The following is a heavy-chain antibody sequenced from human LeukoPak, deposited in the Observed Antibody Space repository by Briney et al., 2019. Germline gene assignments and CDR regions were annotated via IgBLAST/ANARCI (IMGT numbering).Heavy chain of an antibody. J-gene: IGHJ4*02. CDR3: ARDFGDKNDWYHDY. CDR1: GFTFSSYW. V-gene: IGHV3-7*01. Sequence: PGGFLRLSCAASGFTFSSYWMSRVRQAPGKGLEWVADIKQDGSKEYYVDSVRGRFTISRDNAKNSLYLQMNSLRAEDTAVYYCARDFGDKNDWYHDYWGQGTLVTVSS. D-gene: IGHD3-10*01. CDR2: IKQDGSKE.